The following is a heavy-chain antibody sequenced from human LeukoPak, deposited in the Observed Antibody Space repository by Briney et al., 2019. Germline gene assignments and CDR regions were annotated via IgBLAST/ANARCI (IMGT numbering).Heavy chain of an antibody. CDR3: ARGRRATAAGPYYFDY. CDR1: GGTFSSYA. D-gene: IGHD6-13*01. J-gene: IGHJ4*02. V-gene: IGHV1-69*05. Sequence: GASVKFSCKASGGTFSSYAISWVRQAPGQGLEWMGGIIPIFGTANYAQNFQGRVTITTDESTSTAYMELSSLRSEDTAVYYCARGRRATAAGPYYFDYWGQGTLVTVSS. CDR2: IIPIFGTA.